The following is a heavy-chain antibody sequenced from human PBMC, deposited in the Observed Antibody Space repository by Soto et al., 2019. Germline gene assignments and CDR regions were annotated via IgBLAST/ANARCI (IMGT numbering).Heavy chain of an antibody. CDR2: LNPHGGST. CDR3: ARDVRVGNAVRYVVVIAIFDY. V-gene: IGHV1-46*01. Sequence: GASVKVSCKAPGDTFTSYYLNWVRTAPLQGLEWMVVLNPHGGSTKYAQKFKGRVTMTTDTSTRTVYMELRSLRSDDTAVYYCARDVRVGNAVRYVVVIAIFDYLGQGSLVTVSS. D-gene: IGHD2-21*01. CDR1: GDTFTSYY. J-gene: IGHJ4*02.